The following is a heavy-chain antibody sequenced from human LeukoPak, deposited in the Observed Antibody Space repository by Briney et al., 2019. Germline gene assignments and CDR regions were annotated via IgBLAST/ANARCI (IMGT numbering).Heavy chain of an antibody. V-gene: IGHV4-34*01. Sequence: SETLSLTCAVYGGSFSGYYWSWIRQPPGKGLEWIGEINHSGSTNYNPSLKSRVTISVDTSKNQFSLKLSSVTAADTAVYYCARRNSRINWLDPWGQGTLVTVSS. CDR2: INHSGST. CDR3: ARRNSRINWLDP. J-gene: IGHJ5*02. D-gene: IGHD6-13*01. CDR1: GGSFSGYY.